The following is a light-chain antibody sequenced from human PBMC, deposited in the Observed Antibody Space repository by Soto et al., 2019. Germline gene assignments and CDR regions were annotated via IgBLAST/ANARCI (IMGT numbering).Light chain of an antibody. J-gene: IGLJ2*01. CDR2: EVS. Sequence: QSVLTQPPSASGSPGQSVTISCTGTSRDVGGYNYVSWYQQHPGKAPKLMIYEVSKRPSGVPDRFSGSKSGNTASLTVSGLQAEDEADYYCSSYGGANPVVFGGGTQLTVL. CDR3: SSYGGANPVV. V-gene: IGLV2-8*01. CDR1: SRDVGGYNY.